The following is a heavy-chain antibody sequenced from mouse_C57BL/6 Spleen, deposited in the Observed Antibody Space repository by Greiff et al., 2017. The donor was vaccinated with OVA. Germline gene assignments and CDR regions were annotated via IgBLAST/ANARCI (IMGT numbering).Heavy chain of an antibody. Sequence: QVQLKESGAELVKPGASVKISCKASGYAFSSYWMNWVKQRPGKGLEWIGQIYPGDGDTNYNGKFKGKATLTADKSSSTAYMQLSSLTSEDSAVYFCAKNYYGSSYGDFDYWGQGTTLTVSS. CDR3: AKNYYGSSYGDFDY. V-gene: IGHV1-80*01. CDR1: GYAFSSYW. J-gene: IGHJ2*01. CDR2: IYPGDGDT. D-gene: IGHD1-1*01.